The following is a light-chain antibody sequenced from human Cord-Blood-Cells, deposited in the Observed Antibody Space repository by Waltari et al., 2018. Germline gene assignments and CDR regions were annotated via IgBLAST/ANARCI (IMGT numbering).Light chain of an antibody. J-gene: IGKJ1*01. Sequence: EIVLTQSPATLPVSPGERATPPCRASQSVSSNLAWYQQQPGQAPRLRSYGAATSATGIPARFSGSGSGTEFTLTISSLQSEDFAVYYCQQYNNWPSWTFCQGTKVEIK. CDR3: QQYNNWPSWT. CDR1: QSVSSN. CDR2: GAA. V-gene: IGKV3-15*01.